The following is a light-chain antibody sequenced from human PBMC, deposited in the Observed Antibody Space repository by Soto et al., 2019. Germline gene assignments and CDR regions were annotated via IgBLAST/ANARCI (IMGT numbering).Light chain of an antibody. J-gene: IGKJ4*01. Sequence: DIQLTQSPSSLSASVGDRVSITCRTSQTISNYLNWYHHRPGQAPKLLIYSTSNLQGGVPSRFSGGGAGTEFTLTISSLQPEDFGSYSWQQTSNLPPTFGGGTRVQIK. V-gene: IGKV1-39*01. CDR2: STS. CDR1: QTISNY. CDR3: QQTSNLPPT.